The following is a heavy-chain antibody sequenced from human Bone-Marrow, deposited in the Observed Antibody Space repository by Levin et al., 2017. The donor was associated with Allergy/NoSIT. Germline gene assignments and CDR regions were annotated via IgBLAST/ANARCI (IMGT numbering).Heavy chain of an antibody. V-gene: IGHV4-30-4*01. Sequence: PSETLSLTCTVSGYSITSGDDYWSWVRQPAGKGLEWIGSRSYSGTIFYNPSLDSRLSISIDPSKKEFSLKLTSVTVADTAVYYCSEVVAVPAAQVRACLFDNWGQGTQVTVSS. D-gene: IGHD2-2*01. CDR1: GYSITSGDDY. J-gene: IGHJ4*02. CDR3: SEVVAVPAAQVRACLFDN. CDR2: RSYSGTI.